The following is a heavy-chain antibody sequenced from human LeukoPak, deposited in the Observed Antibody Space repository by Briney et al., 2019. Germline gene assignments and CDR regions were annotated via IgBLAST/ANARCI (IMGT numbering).Heavy chain of an antibody. CDR3: ARGRGKYYDSSGYYNDY. J-gene: IGHJ4*02. V-gene: IGHV4-34*01. CDR1: GGSFSGYY. D-gene: IGHD3-22*01. CDR2: IYHSGGP. Sequence: SETLSLTCAVYGGSFSGYYWNWIRQSPGKGLEWIGQIYHSGGPTYNPSLKSRVTMSIDTSENQISLKLSSVTAADTAVYYCARGRGKYYDSSGYYNDYWGQGTLVTVSS.